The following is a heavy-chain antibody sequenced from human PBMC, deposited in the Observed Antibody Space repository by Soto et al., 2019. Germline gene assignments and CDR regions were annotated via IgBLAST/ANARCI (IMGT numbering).Heavy chain of an antibody. Sequence: QVQLQESGPGLVKPSQTLSLTCTVSGDSVTTGDYYWTWIRQPPGEGLEWIGFVYSRGTTYHNPSLRSRVSISLATSRNQFSLRLSSVTAADTALYFCARAFAVVGSPLDHWGQGALVTVSS. CDR2: VYSRGTT. CDR1: GDSVTTGDYY. J-gene: IGHJ4*02. CDR3: ARAFAVVGSPLDH. V-gene: IGHV4-30-4*01. D-gene: IGHD2-2*03.